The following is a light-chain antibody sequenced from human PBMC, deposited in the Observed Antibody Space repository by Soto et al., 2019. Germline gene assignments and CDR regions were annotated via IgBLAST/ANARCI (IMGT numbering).Light chain of an antibody. CDR3: SSYSSSSTLFV. CDR1: SSDVGAYKY. Sequence: VLTQPASVSGSPGQSITISCTGTSSDVGAYKYVSWYQQYPGKAPKVMIYEVSNRPSGVSNRFSGSKSGNTASLTISGLQAEDEADYFRSSYSSSSTLFVFGTGTKVTVL. J-gene: IGLJ1*01. CDR2: EVS. V-gene: IGLV2-14*01.